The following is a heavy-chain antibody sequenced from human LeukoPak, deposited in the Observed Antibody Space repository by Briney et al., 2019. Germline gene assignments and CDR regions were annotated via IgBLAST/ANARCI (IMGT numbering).Heavy chain of an antibody. CDR2: IWSDGTNR. V-gene: IGHV3-33*01. Sequence: PGTSLRLSCAASGFIFSHYALHWVRQAPGKGLEWVAVIWSDGTNRYYGDSVKGRFSISRDDSQKRVFLQMNNLGADDTAVYYCARDAQRGFDYSNSLQYWGQGALVTVSS. CDR3: ARDAQRGFDYSNSLQY. D-gene: IGHD4-11*01. J-gene: IGHJ4*02. CDR1: GFIFSHYA.